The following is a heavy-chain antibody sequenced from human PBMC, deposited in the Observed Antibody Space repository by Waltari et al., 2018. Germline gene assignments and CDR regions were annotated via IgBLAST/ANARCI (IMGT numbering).Heavy chain of an antibody. CDR2: INPNRGGT. D-gene: IGHD3-22*01. Sequence: GKGVEWMGWINPNRGGTNYAQKFQGRVTMTRDTSISTAYMELSRLRSDDTAVYYCARAYYDSSGYYYFQHWGQGTLVTVSS. V-gene: IGHV1-2*02. CDR3: ARAYYDSSGYYYFQH. J-gene: IGHJ1*01.